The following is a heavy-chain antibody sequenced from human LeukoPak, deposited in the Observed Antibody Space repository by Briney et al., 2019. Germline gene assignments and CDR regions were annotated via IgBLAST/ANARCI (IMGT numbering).Heavy chain of an antibody. CDR3: ARDRVFFPRGSAGRAFDI. D-gene: IGHD6-19*01. V-gene: IGHV4-61*02. Sequence: SETLSLTCTVSGGSISSGSYYWSWIRQPAGKGLEWIGRIYTSGSTNYNPSLKSRVTISVDTSKNQFSLKLSSVTAADTAVYYCARDRVFFPRGSAGRAFDIWGQGTMVTVSS. CDR2: IYTSGST. J-gene: IGHJ3*02. CDR1: GGSISSGSYY.